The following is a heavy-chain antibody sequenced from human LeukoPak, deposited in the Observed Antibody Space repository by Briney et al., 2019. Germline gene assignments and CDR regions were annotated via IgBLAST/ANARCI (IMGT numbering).Heavy chain of an antibody. V-gene: IGHV3-74*01. CDR1: GFTFSSYW. CDR3: ARGAGGYFDY. Sequence: QTGGSLRLSCAASGFTFSSYWMHWVRQAPGKGLVWVSRLNNDGSSTNYADSVKGRFTISRDNAKNTLYLQMNSLRAEDTAVYYCARGAGGYFDYWGQGILVAVSS. CDR2: LNNDGSST. J-gene: IGHJ4*02. D-gene: IGHD3-10*01.